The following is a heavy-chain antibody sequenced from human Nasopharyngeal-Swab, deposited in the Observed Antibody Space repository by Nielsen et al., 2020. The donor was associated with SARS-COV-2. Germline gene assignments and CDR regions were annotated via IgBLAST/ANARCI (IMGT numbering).Heavy chain of an antibody. CDR1: GYTFTSYY. D-gene: IGHD1-7*01. CDR3: ARVLPFRITGTSGMDA. Sequence: ASVKVSCKASGYTFTSYYLHWVRQAPGQGLEWMGIINPTDGSTSYAQKFEGRVTMTRVTSTSTVYMELNSLRSEDTAVYYCARVLPFRITGTSGMDAWGQGTTVTVSS. V-gene: IGHV1-46*01. CDR2: INPTDGST. J-gene: IGHJ6*02.